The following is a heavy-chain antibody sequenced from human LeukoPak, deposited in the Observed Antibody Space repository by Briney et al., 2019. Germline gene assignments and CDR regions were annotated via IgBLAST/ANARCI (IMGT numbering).Heavy chain of an antibody. CDR2: ISRGGGT. D-gene: IGHD3-10*01. CDR3: AREGYGSGPHPNDFDI. J-gene: IGHJ3*02. CDR1: GYSISRGYY. Sequence: SETLSLTCSVSGYSISRGYYWGWIRQPPGKGLEWIGSISRGGGTYYSPSLKSRVTISVDTSKNQFSLKLSSLTAADTAVYYCAREGYGSGPHPNDFDIWGQGTPVTVSS. V-gene: IGHV4-38-2*02.